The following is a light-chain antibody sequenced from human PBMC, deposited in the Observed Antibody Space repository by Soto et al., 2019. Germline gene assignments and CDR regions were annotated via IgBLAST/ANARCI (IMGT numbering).Light chain of an antibody. CDR3: QQYNSYPWT. V-gene: IGKV1-5*01. CDR1: QSISSW. CDR2: DAS. J-gene: IGKJ1*01. Sequence: DIQMTQSPSTLSASVGDRVTITCRASQSISSWLAWYQQKPGKAPKPLIYDASSLESGVPSRFSGSGSGTEFTLTISSLQPDDFATYYCQQYNSYPWTFGQGTKVDI.